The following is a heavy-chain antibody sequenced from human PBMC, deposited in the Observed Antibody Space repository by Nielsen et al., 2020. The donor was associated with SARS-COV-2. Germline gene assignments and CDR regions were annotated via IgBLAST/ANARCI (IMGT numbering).Heavy chain of an antibody. CDR2: INWNGGST. V-gene: IGHV3-20*03. J-gene: IGHJ6*02. Sequence: GGSLRLSFPASGSTFDDYCISWFRQAPCKGLEWVSGINWNGGSTGYADSVKGRFTISRDNAKNSLYLQMNSLRAEDTALYYCARARYSSSWYPLFYGMDVWGQGTTVTVSS. CDR3: ARARYSSSWYPLFYGMDV. CDR1: GSTFDDYC. D-gene: IGHD6-13*01.